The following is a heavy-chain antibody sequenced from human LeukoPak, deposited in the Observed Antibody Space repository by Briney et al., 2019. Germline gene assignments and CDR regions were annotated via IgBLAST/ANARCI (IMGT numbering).Heavy chain of an antibody. CDR3: ARRGRYYDALTGYPDYYFDY. V-gene: IGHV4-59*08. CDR2: IYYSGST. Sequence: SETLSLTCTVSGGSISSYYWSWIRQPPGKGLEWIGYIYYSGSTNYNPSLKSRVTISVDTSKNQFSLKLSSVTAADTAVYYCARRGRYYDALTGYPDYYFDYWGQGTLVTVSS. CDR1: GGSISSYY. D-gene: IGHD3-9*01. J-gene: IGHJ4*02.